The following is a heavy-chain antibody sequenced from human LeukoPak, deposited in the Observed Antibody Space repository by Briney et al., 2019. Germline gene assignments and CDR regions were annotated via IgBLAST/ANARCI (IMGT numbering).Heavy chain of an antibody. CDR2: INPSGGST. CDR3: ARDRHETAMGRWDAFDI. Sequence: GASVKVSCKASGYTFTSYYMHWVRQAPGQGLEWMGIINPSGGSTSYAQKFQGRVTMTRDTSTSTVYMELSSLRSEDTAVYYCARDRHETAMGRWDAFDIWGQGTMVTVSS. J-gene: IGHJ3*02. D-gene: IGHD5-18*01. V-gene: IGHV1-46*01. CDR1: GYTFTSYY.